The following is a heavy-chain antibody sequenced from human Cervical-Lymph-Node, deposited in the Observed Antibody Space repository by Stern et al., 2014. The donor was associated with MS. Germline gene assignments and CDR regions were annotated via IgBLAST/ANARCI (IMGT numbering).Heavy chain of an antibody. CDR3: ARGFVTTENWFDS. V-gene: IGHV1-46*01. Sequence: VHLVESGAELKKPGASVQVSCKTSGYTFTDPYIHWLRQAPGQGPEWMGIFNPSVGSTNSAPQFQDRVTMTWDMSTATVYMEVSSLRSEDTAVYYCARGFVTTENWFDSWGQGTLVTVSS. D-gene: IGHD3-10*01. CDR1: GYTFTDPY. J-gene: IGHJ5*01. CDR2: FNPSVGST.